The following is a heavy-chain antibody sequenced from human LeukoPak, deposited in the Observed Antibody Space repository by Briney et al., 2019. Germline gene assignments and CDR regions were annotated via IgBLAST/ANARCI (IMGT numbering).Heavy chain of an antibody. CDR1: GFTFSSYG. Sequence: PGGSLRLSCAASGFTFSSYGMSWVRQAPGKGLEWVSAISGSGGSTYYADSVKGRFTISRDNSKSTLYLQMNSLRAEDTAVYYCASGLNKWLRLTGGTDYYYYYMDVWGKGTTVTISS. V-gene: IGHV3-23*01. CDR2: ISGSGGST. CDR3: ASGLNKWLRLTGGTDYYYYYMDV. D-gene: IGHD5-12*01. J-gene: IGHJ6*03.